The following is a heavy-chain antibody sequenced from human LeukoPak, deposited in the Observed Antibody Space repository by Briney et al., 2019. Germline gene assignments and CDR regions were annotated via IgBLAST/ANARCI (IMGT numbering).Heavy chain of an antibody. CDR2: IYYSGST. Sequence: SETLSLTCTVSGGSISSYYWSWIRQPPGKGLEWIAYIYYSGSTNYNPSLKSRVTISVDTSKNQFSLKLSSVTAADTAVYYCATSHYYDSSGGAFDIWGQGTMVTVSS. V-gene: IGHV4-59*08. D-gene: IGHD3-22*01. J-gene: IGHJ3*02. CDR1: GGSISSYY. CDR3: ATSHYYDSSGGAFDI.